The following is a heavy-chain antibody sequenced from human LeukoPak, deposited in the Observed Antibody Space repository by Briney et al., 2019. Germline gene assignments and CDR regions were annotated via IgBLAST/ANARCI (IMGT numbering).Heavy chain of an antibody. D-gene: IGHD3-16*01. CDR3: ARGPSPLRLGELLY. V-gene: IGHV1-2*06. CDR2: INPNSGGT. J-gene: IGHJ4*02. Sequence: ASVKVSCKASGYTFTSYDINWVRQATGQGLEWMGRINPNSGGTNYAQKFQGRVTMTRDTSISTAYMELSRLRSDDTAVYYCARGPSPLRLGELLYWGQGTLVTVSS. CDR1: GYTFTSYD.